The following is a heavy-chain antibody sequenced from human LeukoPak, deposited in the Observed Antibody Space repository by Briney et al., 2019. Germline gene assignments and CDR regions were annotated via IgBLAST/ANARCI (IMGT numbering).Heavy chain of an antibody. CDR2: IWYDGSNK. V-gene: IGHV3-33*01. CDR1: GFTFSSYG. J-gene: IGHJ4*02. Sequence: GGSLRLSCAASGFTFSSYGMHWVRQAPGKGLEWVAVIWYDGSNKYYADSVKGRFTISRDNSKNTLYPQMNSLRAEDTAVYYCARDYDSISYFDYWGQGTLVTVSS. CDR3: ARDYDSISYFDY. D-gene: IGHD3-22*01.